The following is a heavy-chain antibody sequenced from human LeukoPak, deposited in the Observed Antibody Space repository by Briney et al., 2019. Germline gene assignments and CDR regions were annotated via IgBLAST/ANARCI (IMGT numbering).Heavy chain of an antibody. V-gene: IGHV1-69*02. CDR2: IIPILGIA. CDR3: ARFGDERLAVDY. J-gene: IGHJ4*02. Sequence: GSSVKVSCKASGGTFSSYTISWVRQAPGQGLEWMGRIIPILGIANYAQKFQGRVTITADKSTSTAYMELSSLRSEDTAVYYCARFGDERLAVDYWGQGTLVTVSS. D-gene: IGHD3-16*01. CDR1: GGTFSSYT.